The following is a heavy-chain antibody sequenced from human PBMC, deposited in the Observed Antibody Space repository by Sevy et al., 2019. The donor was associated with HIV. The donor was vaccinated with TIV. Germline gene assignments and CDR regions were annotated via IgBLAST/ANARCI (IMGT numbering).Heavy chain of an antibody. V-gene: IGHV1-2*06. D-gene: IGHD6-19*01. CDR2: INPNSGGT. Sequence: ASVKVSCKAPGYTFTGYYMHWVRQVPGQGLEWMGRINPNSGGTNYAQKFQGRVTMTRDTSISTAYMELSRLRSDDTAVYYCARLIAVAGTRAFDYWGQGTLVTVSS. CDR1: GYTFTGYY. J-gene: IGHJ4*02. CDR3: ARLIAVAGTRAFDY.